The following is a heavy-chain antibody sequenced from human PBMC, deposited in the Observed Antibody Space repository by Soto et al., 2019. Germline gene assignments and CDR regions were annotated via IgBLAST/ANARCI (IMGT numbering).Heavy chain of an antibody. Sequence: SETLSLTCDVPGDSISSGGYTWSWIRHPPGEALEGIGHTYHSGNPYYNPSLKSRVIIAVDRSKNQFSLKVRSVTAADTAVYYCARATFYSDAGGSPPLDYWGRGTLVTVSS. CDR1: GDSISSGGYT. CDR3: ARATFYSDAGGSPPLDY. J-gene: IGHJ4*02. CDR2: TYHSGNP. D-gene: IGHD1-1*01. V-gene: IGHV4-30-2*01.